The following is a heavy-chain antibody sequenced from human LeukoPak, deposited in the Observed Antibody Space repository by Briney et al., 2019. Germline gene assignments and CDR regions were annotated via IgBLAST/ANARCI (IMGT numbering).Heavy chain of an antibody. V-gene: IGHV3-64*01. Sequence: GGSLRLSCAASGFTFSSYAMHWVRQAPGKGLEYVSAISSNGGSTYYANSVKGRFTISRDNSKNTLYLQMGSLRAEDMAVYYCARDAMRSTHEDIGNWFDPWGQGTLVTVSS. CDR2: ISSNGGST. D-gene: IGHD5-12*01. CDR3: ARDAMRSTHEDIGNWFDP. CDR1: GFTFSSYA. J-gene: IGHJ5*02.